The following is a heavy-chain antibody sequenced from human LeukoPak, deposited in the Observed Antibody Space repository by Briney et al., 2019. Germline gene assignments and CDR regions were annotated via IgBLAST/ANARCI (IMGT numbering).Heavy chain of an antibody. Sequence: PGRSLRLSCAASGFTFSSYAMHWVRQAPGKGLECVAVISYDGSNKYYADSVKGRFTISRDNSKNTLYLQMNSLRAEDTAVYYCAREVFSLGRASDYWGQGTLVTVSS. CDR2: ISYDGSNK. D-gene: IGHD3-9*01. CDR3: AREVFSLGRASDY. CDR1: GFTFSSYA. J-gene: IGHJ4*02. V-gene: IGHV3-30*01.